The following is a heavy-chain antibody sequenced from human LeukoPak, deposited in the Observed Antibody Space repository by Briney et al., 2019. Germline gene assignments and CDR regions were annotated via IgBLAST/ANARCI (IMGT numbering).Heavy chain of an antibody. J-gene: IGHJ6*03. Sequence: GGSLRLSCAAFAFSFSNYGMHWVRQAPGKGLEWVAFIRYDGRNKYYADSVKGRFTISRDNAKNSLYLQMDSLGPEDTAVYYCARDPYSGNYGNDYYYYMDVWGKGTTVTISS. V-gene: IGHV3-30*02. CDR3: ARDPYSGNYGNDYYYYMDV. CDR2: IRYDGRNK. D-gene: IGHD1-26*01. CDR1: AFSFSNYG.